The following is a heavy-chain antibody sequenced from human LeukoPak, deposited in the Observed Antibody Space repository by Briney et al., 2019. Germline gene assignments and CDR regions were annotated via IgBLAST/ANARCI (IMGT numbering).Heavy chain of an antibody. Sequence: TGGSLRLSCAASGFTFSSYNMNWVRQAPGKGLEWVSSISSSSSCIYYADSVKGRFTISRDNAKNSLYLQMNSLRVEDTAVYYCAKDRYYDSSGYYKPDYWGQGTLVTVSS. V-gene: IGHV3-21*01. J-gene: IGHJ4*02. CDR3: AKDRYYDSSGYYKPDY. D-gene: IGHD3-22*01. CDR2: ISSSSSCI. CDR1: GFTFSSYN.